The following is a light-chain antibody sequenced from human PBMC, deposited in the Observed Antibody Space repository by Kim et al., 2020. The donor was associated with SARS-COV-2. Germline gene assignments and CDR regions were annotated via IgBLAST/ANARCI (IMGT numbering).Light chain of an antibody. CDR2: GAS. Sequence: EIVMTQSPATLSVSPGDRGTLSCRASQNVNSNLGWYQHRRGQAPRLLIYGASTRATDIPARFSGSGSGTEFTLTISSLQSEDFAIYYCLQSENWPRTFGQGTKVDIK. V-gene: IGKV3-15*01. CDR1: QNVNSN. CDR3: LQSENWPRT. J-gene: IGKJ1*01.